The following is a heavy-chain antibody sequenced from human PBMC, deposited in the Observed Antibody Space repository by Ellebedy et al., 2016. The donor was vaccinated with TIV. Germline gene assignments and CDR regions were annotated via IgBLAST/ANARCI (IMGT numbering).Heavy chain of an antibody. V-gene: IGHV3-30-3*01. J-gene: IGHJ3*02. CDR3: AKGGYYDSSGYYHGAFDI. CDR1: GFTFSSYA. CDR2: ISYDGSNK. Sequence: GESLKISCAASGFTFSSYAMHWVRQAPGKGLEWVAVISYDGSNKYYADSVKGRFTISRDNSKNTLYLQMNSLRSEDTAVYYCAKGGYYDSSGYYHGAFDIWGQGTMVTVSS. D-gene: IGHD3-22*01.